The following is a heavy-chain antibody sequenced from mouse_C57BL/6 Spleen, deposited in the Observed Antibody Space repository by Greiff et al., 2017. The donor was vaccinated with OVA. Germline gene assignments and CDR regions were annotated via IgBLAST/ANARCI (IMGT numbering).Heavy chain of an antibody. D-gene: IGHD1-1*01. J-gene: IGHJ1*03. CDR3: VSLYDNGGSRYFDV. Sequence: QVQLQQSGTELVKPGASVKLSCKASGYTFTSYWMHWVKQRPGQGLEWIGNINPSNGGTNYNEKFKSKATLTVDKSSSTAYMQLSSLTSGDSAVDYGVSLYDNGGSRYFDVWGTGTTVTVSS. V-gene: IGHV1-53*01. CDR1: GYTFTSYW. CDR2: INPSNGGT.